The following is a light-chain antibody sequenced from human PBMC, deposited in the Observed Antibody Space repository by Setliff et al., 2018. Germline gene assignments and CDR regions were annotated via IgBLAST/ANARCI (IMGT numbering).Light chain of an antibody. CDR3: QSYDNSLRDV. CDR2: GNI. Sequence: QSALAQPPSASGSPGQSLTISCTGASGDVGAYNFVSWYQHLPGTAPKLLIFGNINRPLGVPERFSGSKSGTSASLAITGLQAEDEADYYCQSYDNSLRDVFGTGTKVTVL. CDR1: SGDVGAYNF. V-gene: IGLV1-40*01. J-gene: IGLJ1*01.